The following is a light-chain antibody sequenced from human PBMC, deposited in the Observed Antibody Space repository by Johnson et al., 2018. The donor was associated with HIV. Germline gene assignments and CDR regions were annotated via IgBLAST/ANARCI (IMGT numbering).Light chain of an antibody. J-gene: IGLJ1*01. V-gene: IGLV1-51*02. Sequence: QSVLTQSPSVSAAPGQKVTISCSGSSSNIGNNYVSLYQQLPGTAPKLLIYKNDQRPSGIPDRFSASKSGTSATLDITGLQTGDEADYYCGTWDSSLSAHYVFGTGTKITVV. CDR1: SSNIGNNY. CDR3: GTWDSSLSAHYV. CDR2: KND.